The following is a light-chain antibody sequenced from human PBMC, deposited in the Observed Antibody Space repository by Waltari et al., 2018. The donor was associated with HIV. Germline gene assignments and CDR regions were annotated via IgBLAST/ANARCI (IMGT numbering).Light chain of an antibody. CDR3: QQYYSHSYA. CDR1: QIINNW. Sequence: DVQMTQSPSTLSAGVGDKVTITCRASQIINNWLAWYQQKPGKPPKLLIYKTSYLESVVPSRFSGSGSGADFTLIIDDLQPDDFATYYCQQYYSHSYAFGQGTKVDVK. V-gene: IGKV1-5*03. J-gene: IGKJ2*01. CDR2: KTS.